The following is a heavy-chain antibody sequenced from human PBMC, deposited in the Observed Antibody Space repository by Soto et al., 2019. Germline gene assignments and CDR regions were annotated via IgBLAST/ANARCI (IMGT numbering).Heavy chain of an antibody. CDR1: GGSVSSGSYY. CDR3: PRDYDSRIGGSGHGFDY. Sequence: QVQLQESGPGLVKPSETLSLTCTVSGGSVSSGSYYWSWIRQPPGKGLEWIGYIYYSGITDYNPSHKSRVNISVDTSKNQFSLKLSAVTAADTAVYYCPRDYDSRIGGSGHGFDYWGEGTLDTVSS. J-gene: IGHJ4*02. V-gene: IGHV4-61*01. D-gene: IGHD6-19*01. CDR2: IYYSGIT.